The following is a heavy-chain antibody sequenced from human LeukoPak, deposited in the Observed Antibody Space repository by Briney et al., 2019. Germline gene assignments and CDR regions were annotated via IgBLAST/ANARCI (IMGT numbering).Heavy chain of an antibody. CDR3: AKDYRAAALDY. J-gene: IGHJ4*02. CDR1: GFTFSSYW. Sequence: GGSLRLSCAASGFTFSSYWMSWVSQAPGKGLEWVALINQDEGEKYYVDSVKGRFTISRDNSKNTLYLQMNSLRAEDTAVYYCAKDYRAAALDYWGQGTLVTVAS. V-gene: IGHV3-7*01. D-gene: IGHD6-13*01. CDR2: INQDEGEK.